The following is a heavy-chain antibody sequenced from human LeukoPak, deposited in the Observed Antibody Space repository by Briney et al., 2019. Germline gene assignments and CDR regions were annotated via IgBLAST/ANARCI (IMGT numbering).Heavy chain of an antibody. D-gene: IGHD3-10*02. Sequence: PGGSLRLTCAASGFTFSSYEMNWVRQAPGKGLEWVSYISSSGSTIYYADSVKGRFTISRDNAKNSLYLQMNSLRAEDTAVYYCAELGITMIGGVWGKGATVTISS. CDR1: GFTFSSYE. J-gene: IGHJ6*04. CDR2: ISSSGSTI. CDR3: AELGITMIGGV. V-gene: IGHV3-48*03.